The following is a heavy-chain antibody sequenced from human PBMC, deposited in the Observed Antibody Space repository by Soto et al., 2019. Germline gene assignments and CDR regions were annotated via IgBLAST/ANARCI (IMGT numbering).Heavy chain of an antibody. Sequence: GASVKVSCKASGGTFSSYAISWVRQAPGQGLEWMGGIIPIFGTANYAQKFQGRVTITADESTSTAYMELSSLRSEDTAVYYCARETGTYGQALDYWGQGTLVTVSS. D-gene: IGHD1-1*01. CDR2: IIPIFGTA. V-gene: IGHV1-69*13. CDR3: ARETGTYGQALDY. CDR1: GGTFSSYA. J-gene: IGHJ4*02.